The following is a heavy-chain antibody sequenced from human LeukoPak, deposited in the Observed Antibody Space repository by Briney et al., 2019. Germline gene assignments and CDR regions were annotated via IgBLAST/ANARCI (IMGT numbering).Heavy chain of an antibody. Sequence: ASVKVSCKAAGYTFTSYAMNWVRQGPGQGLEWMGWINTNTGNPTYAQGFTGRFVFSLDTSVSTAYLQISSLKAEDTAVYYCARENSVGAFDYWGQGTLVTVSS. CDR3: ARENSVGAFDY. D-gene: IGHD1-26*01. CDR2: INTNTGNP. J-gene: IGHJ4*02. CDR1: GYTFTSYA. V-gene: IGHV7-4-1*02.